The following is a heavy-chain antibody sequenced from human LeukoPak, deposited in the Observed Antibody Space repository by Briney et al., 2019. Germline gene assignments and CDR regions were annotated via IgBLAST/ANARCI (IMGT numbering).Heavy chain of an antibody. CDR2: IIPIFGTA. J-gene: IGHJ5*02. CDR3: ASRTGNWFDP. V-gene: IGHV1-69*05. D-gene: IGHD1/OR15-1a*01. CDR1: GGTFSNYA. Sequence: ASVKVSCKASGGTFSNYAISWVRQAPGQGLEWMGGIIPIFGTANYAQKFQGRVTITTDESTSTAYMELSSLRSEDTAVYYCASRTGNWFDPWGQGTLVTVSS.